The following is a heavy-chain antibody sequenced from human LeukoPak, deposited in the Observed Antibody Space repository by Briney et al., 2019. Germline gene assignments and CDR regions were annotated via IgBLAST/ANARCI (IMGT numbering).Heavy chain of an antibody. D-gene: IGHD6-13*01. CDR1: GFTFSSYA. Sequence: GGSLRLSCAASGFTFSSYAMHWVRQAPGKGLEWVAVISYDGSNKYYADSVKGRFTISRDNSKNTLYLQMNSLRAEDTAVYYCARGRYSSSWYPFDYWGQGTLVTVSS. CDR3: ARGRYSSSWYPFDY. CDR2: ISYDGSNK. V-gene: IGHV3-30-3*01. J-gene: IGHJ4*02.